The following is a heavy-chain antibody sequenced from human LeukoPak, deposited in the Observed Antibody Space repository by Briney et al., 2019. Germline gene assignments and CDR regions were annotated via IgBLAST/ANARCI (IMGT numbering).Heavy chain of an antibody. CDR1: GGSISSYY. V-gene: IGHV4-59*01. CDR2: IYYSGST. CDR3: ARSKRDPYGVIPDY. Sequence: SETLSLTCTVSGGSISSYYWSWIRQPPGKGLERIGYIYYSGSTNYNPSLKSRVTISVDTSKNQFSLKLSSVTAADTAVYYCARSKRDPYGVIPDYWGQGTLVTVSS. J-gene: IGHJ4*02. D-gene: IGHD3-10*01.